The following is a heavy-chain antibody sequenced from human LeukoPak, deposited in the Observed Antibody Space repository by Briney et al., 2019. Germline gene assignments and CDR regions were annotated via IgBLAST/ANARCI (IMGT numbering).Heavy chain of an antibody. J-gene: IGHJ4*02. Sequence: GGSLRLSCAASGFTFSSYSMNWVRQAPGKGLEWVSYISSDSTTIYYADSVKGRFTISRDNAKNTLYLQMNSLRAEDTAVYYCARDWFHAIDYWGQGTLVTVSS. CDR3: ARDWFHAIDY. D-gene: IGHD2/OR15-2a*01. CDR1: GFTFSSYS. V-gene: IGHV3-48*01. CDR2: ISSDSTTI.